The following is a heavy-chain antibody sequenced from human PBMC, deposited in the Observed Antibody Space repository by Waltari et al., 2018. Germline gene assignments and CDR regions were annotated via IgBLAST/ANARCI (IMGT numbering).Heavy chain of an antibody. Sequence: EVQLLESGGGLVQPGGSLRLSCGASGFTFSSFPMSWVRQAPGKGLEWVSTIGGTDTHYADSVKGRFTISRDNPGSTLFLQMNNLRAEDTAVYYCAKQIAIARVTLDYWGQGALVTVSS. V-gene: IGHV3-23*01. D-gene: IGHD2-21*01. CDR2: IGGTDT. CDR3: AKQIAIARVTLDY. J-gene: IGHJ4*02. CDR1: GFTFSSFP.